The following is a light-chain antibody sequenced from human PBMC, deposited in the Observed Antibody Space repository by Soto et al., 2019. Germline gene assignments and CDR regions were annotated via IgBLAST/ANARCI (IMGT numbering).Light chain of an antibody. Sequence: QSVLTQPRSVSGSPGQSVTISCTGTSSDVGVYNYVSWYQQHPGKAPKLMIYDVTKRPSGVPDRFSGSKPANTASLTISGLQAEDEADYYCCSYAGSYTFVFGTGTKSPS. CDR3: CSYAGSYTFV. J-gene: IGLJ1*01. V-gene: IGLV2-11*01. CDR1: SSDVGVYNY. CDR2: DVT.